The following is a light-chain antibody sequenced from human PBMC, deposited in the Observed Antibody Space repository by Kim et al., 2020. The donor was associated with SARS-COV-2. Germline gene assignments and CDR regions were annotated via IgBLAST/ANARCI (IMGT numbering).Light chain of an antibody. V-gene: IGKV1-33*01. CDR1: QDISNY. J-gene: IGKJ5*01. CDR3: QQCDNLPIT. Sequence: DIQMTQFPSSLSASVGDRVTITCQASQDISNYLNWYQQKSGKAPKVLIYDASNLATGVPSRFSGSGSGTDFTFTISSLQPEDVATYFCQQCDNLPITFGQGTRLEIK. CDR2: DAS.